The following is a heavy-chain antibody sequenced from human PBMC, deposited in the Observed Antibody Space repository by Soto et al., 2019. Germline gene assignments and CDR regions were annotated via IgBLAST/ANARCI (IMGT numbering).Heavy chain of an antibody. D-gene: IGHD2-21*01. CDR2: IIPIFGTA. CDR3: AREAMVVIAALGSRSYYGMDV. J-gene: IGHJ6*02. CDR1: GGTFSSYA. V-gene: IGHV1-69*13. Sequence: SVKVSCKASGGTFSSYAISWVRQAPGQGLEWMGGIIPIFGTANYAQKLQGRVTITADESTSTAYMELSSLRSEDTAVYYCAREAMVVIAALGSRSYYGMDVWGQGTTVTVSS.